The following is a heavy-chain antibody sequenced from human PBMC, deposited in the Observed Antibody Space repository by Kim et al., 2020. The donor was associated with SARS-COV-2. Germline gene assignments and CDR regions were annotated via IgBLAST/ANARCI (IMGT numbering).Heavy chain of an antibody. CDR2: IYYSGST. Sequence: SETLSLTCTVSGGSISSSSYYWGWIRQPPGKGLEWIGSIYYSGSTYYNPSLKSRVTISVDTSKNQFSLKLSSVTAADTAVYYCARVVGGGSGWAWGQGTLVTVSS. V-gene: IGHV4-39*07. J-gene: IGHJ5*02. D-gene: IGHD6-19*01. CDR3: ARVVGGGSGWA. CDR1: GGSISSSSYY.